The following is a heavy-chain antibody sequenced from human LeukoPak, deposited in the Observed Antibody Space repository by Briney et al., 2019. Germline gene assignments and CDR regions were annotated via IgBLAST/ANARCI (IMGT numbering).Heavy chain of an antibody. CDR1: GDSVSSNSAA. CDR2: TYYRSKWYN. CDR3: ARSWEYYDSSGYPFDY. Sequence: SQTLSLTCAISGDSVSSNSAAWNWIRQSPSRGLEWLGRTYYRSKWYNDYAVSVKSRITINPDTSKNQFSLQLNSVTPEDTAVYYCARSWEYYDSSGYPFDYWGQGTLVTVSS. D-gene: IGHD3-22*01. J-gene: IGHJ4*02. V-gene: IGHV6-1*01.